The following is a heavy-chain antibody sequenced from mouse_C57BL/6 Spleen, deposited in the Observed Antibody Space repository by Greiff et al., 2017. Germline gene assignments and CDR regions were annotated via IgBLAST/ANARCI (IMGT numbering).Heavy chain of an antibody. CDR1: GYTFTSYW. D-gene: IGHD2-5*01. J-gene: IGHJ3*01. Sequence: QVQLQQPGAELVMPGASVKLSCKASGYTFTSYWMYWVKQRPGQGLEWIGEIDPSDSYTNYNQKFKGKSTLTVDKSSSTAYMQLSSLTSEDSAVYYCARSRGSSNFAYWGQGTLVTVSA. CDR2: IDPSDSYT. CDR3: ARSRGSSNFAY. V-gene: IGHV1-69*01.